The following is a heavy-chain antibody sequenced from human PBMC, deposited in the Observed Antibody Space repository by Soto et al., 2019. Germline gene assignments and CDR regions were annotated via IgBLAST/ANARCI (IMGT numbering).Heavy chain of an antibody. J-gene: IGHJ6*02. D-gene: IGHD3-3*01. CDR3: VQDWTGNTCPGMVV. CDR2: ISSSGETT. CDR1: GFTFSSFT. V-gene: IGHV3-23*01. Sequence: EVQLLESGGGLVQPGGSLRLSCAASGFTFSSFTMTWVRQAPGEGLEWVSSISSSGETTYYSDSVKGRFTISRDISKNMVYLQMTSLRAEDTAVYFCVQDWTGNTCPGMVVWGQGTTVTVSS.